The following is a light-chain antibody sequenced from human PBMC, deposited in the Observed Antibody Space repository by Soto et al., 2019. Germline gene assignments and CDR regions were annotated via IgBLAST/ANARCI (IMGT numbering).Light chain of an antibody. Sequence: DIQMTQSPSTLSASVGDRVTITCRASQSISRWLAWYQKKPGKDPELLIHDASILESGVPSRFSSSVSGTELNLTLRRLQTEDCATYYGQQYNSYPWTVGQWTKGEIK. V-gene: IGKV1-5*01. CDR3: QQYNSYPWT. CDR1: QSISRW. CDR2: DAS. J-gene: IGKJ1*01.